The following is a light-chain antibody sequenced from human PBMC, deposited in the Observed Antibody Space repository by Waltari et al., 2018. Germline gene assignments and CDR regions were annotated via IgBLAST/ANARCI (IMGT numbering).Light chain of an antibody. CDR1: SSAVGFYNY. CDR2: DVF. J-gene: IGLJ3*02. V-gene: IGLV2-14*01. CDR3: NSYTGSSSWV. Sequence: QSALTQPASVSGSPGPSITISSAGPSSAVGFYNYFSWYQQHPGKATKLMIYDVFERPSGVSNRFSGSKSCNTASLTISGLQAEDEADYYCNSYTGSSSWVFGGGTKLTVL.